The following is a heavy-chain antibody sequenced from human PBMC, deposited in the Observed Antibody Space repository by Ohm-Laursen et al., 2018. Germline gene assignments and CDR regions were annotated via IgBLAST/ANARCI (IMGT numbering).Heavy chain of an antibody. J-gene: IGHJ4*02. D-gene: IGHD1-26*01. Sequence: PSQTLFLTCTVSGDSINNYYWAWIRQPPGKGLEYISWIHYSGNTNYNPSLRSRVTISVDTSKNQISLSLRSVTAADTAIYYCAGNRLGNSFDNWGPGTVVTVSS. V-gene: IGHV4-59*08. CDR2: IHYSGNT. CDR3: AGNRLGNSFDN. CDR1: GDSINNYY.